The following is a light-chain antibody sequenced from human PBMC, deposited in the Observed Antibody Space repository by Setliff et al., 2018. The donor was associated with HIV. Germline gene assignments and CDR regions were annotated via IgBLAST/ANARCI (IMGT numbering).Light chain of an antibody. CDR3: YSYARGYTSYV. Sequence: QSVLTQPRSVSGSPGQSVTISCTVTSSDVGYYPYVSWYQQYPGKAPKLIISDVSQRPSGVPDRFSASKSGTTASLTISGLQAEDEADYYCYSYARGYTSYVFGTGTKVTVL. V-gene: IGLV2-11*01. CDR2: DVS. CDR1: SSDVGYYPY. J-gene: IGLJ1*01.